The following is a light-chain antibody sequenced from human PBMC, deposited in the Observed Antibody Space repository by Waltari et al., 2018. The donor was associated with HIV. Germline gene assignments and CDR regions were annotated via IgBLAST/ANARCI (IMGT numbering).Light chain of an antibody. V-gene: IGLV2-14*01. J-gene: IGLJ3*02. Sequence: QSALTQPASVSGSPGQSITISCTGTSSDVGVYNYVSWYQQHPGKVPKLMIYEVTNRPSGVSVRFSGSKSGNTASLTISSLQAEDEADYYCSSYTSSSTLVFGGGTKLTVL. CDR3: SSYTSSSTLV. CDR2: EVT. CDR1: SSDVGVYNY.